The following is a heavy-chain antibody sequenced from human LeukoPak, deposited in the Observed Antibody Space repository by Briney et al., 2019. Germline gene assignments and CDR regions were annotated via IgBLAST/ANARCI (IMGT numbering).Heavy chain of an antibody. D-gene: IGHD1-1*01. V-gene: IGHV4-34*01. CDR1: GGSFSGYY. Sequence: SETLSLTCAVYGGSFSGYYWGWIRQPPGKGLEWIGEINHSGSTNYNPSLKSRVTISVDTSKNQFSLKLSSVTAADTAVYYCARRKGYVGWFDPWGQGTLVTVSS. CDR3: ARRKGYVGWFDP. J-gene: IGHJ5*02. CDR2: INHSGST.